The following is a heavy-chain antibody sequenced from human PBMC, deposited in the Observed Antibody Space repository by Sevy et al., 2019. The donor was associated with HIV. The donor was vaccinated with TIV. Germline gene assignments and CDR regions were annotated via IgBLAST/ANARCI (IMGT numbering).Heavy chain of an antibody. J-gene: IGHJ4*02. V-gene: IGHV3-74*01. CDR3: ARYAYDSNFDY. D-gene: IGHD3-16*01. Sequence: GGSLRLSCAASGFTFSNYWMHWVRQVPGKGPTWVSNIRGDGTTTVYADSVKGRFTISRDNAKNTLYLQMNNLRAEDTATYYCARYAYDSNFDYWGQGTLDTVSS. CDR2: IRGDGTTT. CDR1: GFTFSNYW.